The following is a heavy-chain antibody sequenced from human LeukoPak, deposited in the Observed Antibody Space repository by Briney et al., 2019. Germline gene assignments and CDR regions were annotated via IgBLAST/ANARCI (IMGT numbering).Heavy chain of an antibody. J-gene: IGHJ4*02. CDR2: ISSRSDYI. D-gene: IGHD4-17*01. Sequence: GGSLRLSCAPPGFTFSSYSMNWVRRAPGEGREWVLAISSRSDYIYSADSVRGRFTISRDDAENSLFLQMNSLRAEDTAVYYCARSRTTVTKDPLDSWGQGTLVTVSS. CDR3: ARSRTTVTKDPLDS. CDR1: GFTFSSYS. V-gene: IGHV3-21*01.